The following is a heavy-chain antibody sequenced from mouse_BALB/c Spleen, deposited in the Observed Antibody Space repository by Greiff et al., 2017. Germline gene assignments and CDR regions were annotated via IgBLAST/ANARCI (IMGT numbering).Heavy chain of an antibody. J-gene: IGHJ4*01. V-gene: IGHV5-6-3*01. Sequence: EVMLVESGGGLVQPGGSLKLSCAASGFTFSSYGMSWVRQTPDKRLELVATINSNGGSTYYPDSVKGRFTISRDNAKNTLYLQMSSLKSEDTAMYYCARDRAITTVVAPMDYWGQGTSVTVSS. CDR1: GFTFSSYG. CDR2: INSNGGST. CDR3: ARDRAITTVVAPMDY. D-gene: IGHD1-1*01.